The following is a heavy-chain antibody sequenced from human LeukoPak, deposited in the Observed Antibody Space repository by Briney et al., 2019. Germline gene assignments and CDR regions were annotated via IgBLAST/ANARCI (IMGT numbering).Heavy chain of an antibody. V-gene: IGHV1-18*01. J-gene: IGHJ6*02. Sequence: ASVKVSCKASGYTFTSYGISWVRQAPGQGLEWMGWISAYNGNTNYAQKLQGRVTMTTDTSTSTAYMELRSLRSDDTAVYYCARASSSSWDINYYYYGMDVWGQGTTVTVSS. CDR1: GYTFTSYG. D-gene: IGHD6-13*01. CDR3: ARASSSSWDINYYYYGMDV. CDR2: ISAYNGNT.